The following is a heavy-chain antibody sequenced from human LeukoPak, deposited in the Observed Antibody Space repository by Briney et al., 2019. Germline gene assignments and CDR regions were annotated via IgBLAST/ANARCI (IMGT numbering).Heavy chain of an antibody. Sequence: SETLSLTCAVSGGSLENNHWAWIRLPAGKGLEWIGRLHVSGNTNFNPSLKSRVTISVDTSKNQFSLKMTSMTAADTAVYLCARDPLRSSFDSWGQGILVTVAP. CDR3: ARDPLRSSFDS. J-gene: IGHJ4*02. CDR2: LHVSGNT. CDR1: GGSLENNH. D-gene: IGHD1-26*01. V-gene: IGHV4-4*07.